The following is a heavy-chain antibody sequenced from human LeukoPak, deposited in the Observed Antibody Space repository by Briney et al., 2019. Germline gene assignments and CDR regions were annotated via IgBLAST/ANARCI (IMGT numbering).Heavy chain of an antibody. Sequence: GGSLRLSCAASGFTFSSYAMHWVRQAPGKGLEWVAVISYDGSNKYYAESVKGRFTISRDNSKNTVYLQMNSLRVEDTAVFYCAKVSGFKITFGGVIDWGQGTPVTVSS. CDR3: AKVSGFKITFGGVID. CDR1: GFTFSSYA. D-gene: IGHD3-16*02. J-gene: IGHJ4*02. CDR2: ISYDGSNK. V-gene: IGHV3-30-3*01.